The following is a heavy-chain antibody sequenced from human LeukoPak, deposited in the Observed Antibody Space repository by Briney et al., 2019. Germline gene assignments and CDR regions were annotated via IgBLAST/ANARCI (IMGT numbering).Heavy chain of an antibody. V-gene: IGHV4-59*11. CDR3: ARSGTRSGSYRGLYYFDY. J-gene: IGHJ4*02. CDR2: IYYSGST. CDR1: GGSISSHY. Sequence: PSETLSLTCTVSGGSISSHYWSWIRQPPGKGLEWIGYIYYSGSTNYNPSLKSRVTISVDTSKNQFSLKLSPVTAADTAVYYCARSGTRSGSYRGLYYFDYWGQGTLVTVSS. D-gene: IGHD1-26*01.